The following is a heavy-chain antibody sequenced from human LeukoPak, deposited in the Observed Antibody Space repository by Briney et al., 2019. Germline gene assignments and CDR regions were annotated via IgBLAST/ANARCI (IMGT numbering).Heavy chain of an antibody. CDR1: GGSISSGGYY. CDR3: ARTLPDSSGSYYFDY. J-gene: IGHJ4*02. Sequence: SETLSLTCTVSGGSISSGGYYWSWIRQHPGKGLEWIGYIYYSGSTYYNPSLKSRVTISVDTSKNQFSLKLSSVTAADTAVYYCARTLPDSSGSYYFDYWGQGTLVTVSS. D-gene: IGHD3-22*01. CDR2: IYYSGST. V-gene: IGHV4-31*03.